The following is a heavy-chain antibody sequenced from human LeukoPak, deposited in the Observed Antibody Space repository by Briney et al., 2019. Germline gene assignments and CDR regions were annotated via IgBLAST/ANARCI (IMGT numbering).Heavy chain of an antibody. CDR2: INPNSGGT. CDR3: ARDPWYCSGGSCYSLKNRYYFDY. CDR1: GYTFTGYD. Sequence: GASVKVSCKASGYTFTGYDMHWVRQAPGQGLEWMGWINPNSGGTNYAQKLQGRVTMTTDTSISTAYMELSRLISDDTAVYYCARDPWYCSGGSCYSLKNRYYFDYWGQGTLVTVSS. J-gene: IGHJ4*02. V-gene: IGHV1-2*02. D-gene: IGHD2-15*01.